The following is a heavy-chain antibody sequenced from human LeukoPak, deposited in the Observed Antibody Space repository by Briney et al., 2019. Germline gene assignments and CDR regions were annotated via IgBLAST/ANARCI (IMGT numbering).Heavy chain of an antibody. J-gene: IGHJ4*02. D-gene: IGHD1-26*01. Sequence: SGGSLRLSCAASGFTFSSYGMHWARQAPGKGLEWVAVIWFDGSNKYYADSVKGRFTISRDNSKNTLYLQMNSLRVEDTAVYCCARGPSGSYLDCWGQGTLVTVSS. CDR2: IWFDGSNK. CDR1: GFTFSSYG. CDR3: ARGPSGSYLDC. V-gene: IGHV3-33*01.